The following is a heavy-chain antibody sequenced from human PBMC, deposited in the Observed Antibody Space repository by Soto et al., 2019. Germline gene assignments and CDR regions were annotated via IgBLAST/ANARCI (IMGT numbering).Heavy chain of an antibody. CDR3: ARTGRNAFDI. CDR2: ISSSSSYI. V-gene: IGHV3-21*01. J-gene: IGHJ3*02. CDR1: GFTFSSYS. Sequence: EVQLVESGGGLVKPGGSLRLSCAASGFTFSSYSMNWVRQAPGKGLEWVSSISSSSSYIYYADSVKGRFTIFRDNSKNSLYLQMTSLGAEDTAVYYCARTGRNAFDIWGQGTMVTVSS.